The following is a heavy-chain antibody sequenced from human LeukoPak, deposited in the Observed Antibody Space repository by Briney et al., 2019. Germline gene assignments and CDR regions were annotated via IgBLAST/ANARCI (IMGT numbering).Heavy chain of an antibody. CDR2: ISSSSSYI. CDR1: GFTFSSYS. Sequence: PGGSLRLSCAASGFTFSSYSMNWVHQAPGKGLEWVSSISSSSSYIYYADSVKGRFTISRDNAKNSLYLQMNSLRAEDTAVYYCARSGPNWIRFLASPYYFDYWGQGTLVTVSS. CDR3: ARSGPNWIRFLASPYYFDY. J-gene: IGHJ4*02. D-gene: IGHD3-3*01. V-gene: IGHV3-21*01.